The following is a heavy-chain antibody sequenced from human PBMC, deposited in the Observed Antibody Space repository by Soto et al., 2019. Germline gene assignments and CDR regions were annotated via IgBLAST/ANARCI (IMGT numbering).Heavy chain of an antibody. CDR3: AKDLYSSGWPYYFDY. J-gene: IGHJ4*02. CDR2: ISGSGGST. V-gene: IGHV3-23*01. D-gene: IGHD6-19*01. Sequence: PEGSLRLSCAASGFTFSSYAMSWVRQAPGKGLEWVSAISGSGGSTYYADSVKGRFTISRDNSKNTLYLQMNSLRAEDTAVYYCAKDLYSSGWPYYFDYWGQGTLVTVSS. CDR1: GFTFSSYA.